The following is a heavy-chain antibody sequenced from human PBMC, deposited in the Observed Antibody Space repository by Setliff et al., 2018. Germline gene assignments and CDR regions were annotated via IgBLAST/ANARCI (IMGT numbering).Heavy chain of an antibody. Sequence: ETLSLSCAASGFTFSTYSLIWVRQAPGTGLEWVSSISPSSSHIYYADSVRGRFTISRDNSKNTLYLQMNSLRAEDTAVYFCGTRDCRTTGCYNGYIESWGQGTLVTVSS. CDR2: ISPSSSHI. V-gene: IGHV3-21*01. D-gene: IGHD2-2*02. J-gene: IGHJ4*02. CDR3: GTRDCRTTGCYNGYIES. CDR1: GFTFSTYS.